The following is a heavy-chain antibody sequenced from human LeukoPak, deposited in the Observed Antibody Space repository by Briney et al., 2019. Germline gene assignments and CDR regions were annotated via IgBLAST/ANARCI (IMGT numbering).Heavy chain of an antibody. J-gene: IGHJ4*02. CDR3: ARGGGYSGPIGVDY. V-gene: IGHV3-74*01. CDR2: INNDGSDR. Sequence: PGGSLRLSCAASGFTFSRYWMHWVRQPPGRGLVWVSRINNDGSDRSYADPVKGRFTISRDNAKNTVFLQMKSLRAEDTAVYYCARGGGYSGPIGVDYWGQGTLVTVSS. CDR1: GFTFSRYW. D-gene: IGHD5-12*01.